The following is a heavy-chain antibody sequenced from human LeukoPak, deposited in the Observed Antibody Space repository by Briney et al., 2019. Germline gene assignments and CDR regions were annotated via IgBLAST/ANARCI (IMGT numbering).Heavy chain of an antibody. CDR3: ARDITYGIDY. J-gene: IGHJ4*02. Sequence: PSETLSLTCTVSGGSISSYYWSWIRQPPGKGLEWIGYIYYSGSTNYNPSLKSRVTISVDTSKNQFSLKLSSVTAADTAVYYCARDITYGIDYWGRGTLVTVSS. D-gene: IGHD1-14*01. CDR2: IYYSGST. V-gene: IGHV4-59*01. CDR1: GGSISSYY.